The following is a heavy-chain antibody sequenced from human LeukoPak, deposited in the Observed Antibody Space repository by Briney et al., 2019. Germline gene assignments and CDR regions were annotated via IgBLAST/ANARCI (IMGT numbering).Heavy chain of an antibody. CDR1: GGSISSYY. Sequence: SETLSLTCTVSGGSISSYYWSWIRQPPGKGLEWIGYIYYSGSTNYNPSLKSRVTISVDTSKNQFSLKLSSVTAADTAVYYCARTRNPGIAVAGTEYFDYWGQGTLVTVSS. D-gene: IGHD6-19*01. J-gene: IGHJ4*02. CDR2: IYYSGST. V-gene: IGHV4-59*01. CDR3: ARTRNPGIAVAGTEYFDY.